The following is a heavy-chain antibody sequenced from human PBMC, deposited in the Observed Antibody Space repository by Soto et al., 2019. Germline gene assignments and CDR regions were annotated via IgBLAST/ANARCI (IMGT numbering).Heavy chain of an antibody. CDR3: ARPYDILTGYYLGY. D-gene: IGHD3-9*01. CDR1: GFTFSSYG. CDR2: IWYDGSNK. J-gene: IGHJ4*02. Sequence: QVQLVESGGGVVQPGRALRLACAAAGFTFSSYGMHWVRQAPGKGLEWVAVIWYDGSNKYYADSVKGRFTISRDNSKNTLYLQMNSLRAEDTAVYYCARPYDILTGYYLGYCGQGTLVTVSS. V-gene: IGHV3-33*01.